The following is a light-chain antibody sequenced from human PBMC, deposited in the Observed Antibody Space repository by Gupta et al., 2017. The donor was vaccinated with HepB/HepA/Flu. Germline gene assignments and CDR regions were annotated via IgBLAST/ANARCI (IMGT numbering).Light chain of an antibody. CDR1: QSISSY. CDR3: QQFYSTPRT. V-gene: IGKV1-39*01. CDR2: AAS. J-gene: IGKJ1*01. Sequence: DIQMTQSPSFLSASVGDRVTITFRASQSISSYLNWYQQKPGKAPKLLIYAASSLQSGVPSRFSGSGSGTDFTLTISRLQPEDLATYYCQQFYSTPRTFGPGTKVEIK.